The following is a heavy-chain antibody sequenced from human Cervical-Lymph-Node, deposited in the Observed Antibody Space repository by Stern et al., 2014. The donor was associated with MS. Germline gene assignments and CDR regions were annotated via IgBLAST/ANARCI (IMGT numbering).Heavy chain of an antibody. CDR3: AKDILGYAGMDL. J-gene: IGHJ6*02. CDR2: ITHDGAGT. V-gene: IGHV3-23*01. Sequence: EVQLLESGGGLVQPGGSLRLSCTASGYTFGCCAMCWVRQAPGKGPEWVSSITHDGAGTHYANSVKGRFSISRDSSQNTLYLQMYNLRVDDTAIYYRAKDILGYAGMDLWGQGTPVTLSS. CDR1: GYTFGCCA. D-gene: IGHD2-15*01.